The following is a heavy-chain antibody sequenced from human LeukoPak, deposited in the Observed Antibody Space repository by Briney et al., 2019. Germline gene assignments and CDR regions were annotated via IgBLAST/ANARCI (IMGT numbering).Heavy chain of an antibody. Sequence: GASVKVSCKASGYTFTSYGISWVRQAPGQGLEWMGWISPYNTNTNNVQNLQARVTMTTDTSTSTAYMELKGRRSDDTAVYYCARDRSGYEGGDYWGQGTLVTVSS. J-gene: IGHJ4*02. CDR2: ISPYNTNT. CDR1: GYTFTSYG. D-gene: IGHD5-12*01. CDR3: ARDRSGYEGGDY. V-gene: IGHV1-18*01.